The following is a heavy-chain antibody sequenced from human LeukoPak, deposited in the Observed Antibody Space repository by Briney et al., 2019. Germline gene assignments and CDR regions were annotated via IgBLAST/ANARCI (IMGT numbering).Heavy chain of an antibody. J-gene: IGHJ4*02. CDR2: ISSGSSTT. D-gene: IGHD6-13*01. CDR3: ARERDSSMWSQEY. V-gene: IGHV3-48*01. CDR1: GFTFSSYS. Sequence: GGSLRLSCAASGFTFSSYSMNWVRQAPGKGLEWVSYISSGSSTTYYADSVKGRFTISRDNAKSSLYLQMNSLRVEDTAVYYSARERDSSMWSQEYWGQGTLVTVSS.